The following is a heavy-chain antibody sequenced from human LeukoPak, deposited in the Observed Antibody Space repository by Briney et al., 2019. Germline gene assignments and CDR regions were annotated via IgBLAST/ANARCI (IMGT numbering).Heavy chain of an antibody. CDR2: ISRSSSYI. CDR1: GFTFSSHS. D-gene: IGHD1-1*01. J-gene: IGHJ5*02. V-gene: IGHV3-21*01. Sequence: PGGSLRLSCAASGFTFSSHSMNWVRQAPGKVLEWVSSISRSSSYIYYADSVKGRFTISRDNAKNSLYLQMNSLRAEDTAVYYCARQNLWTWGQGTLVTVSS. CDR3: ARQNLWT.